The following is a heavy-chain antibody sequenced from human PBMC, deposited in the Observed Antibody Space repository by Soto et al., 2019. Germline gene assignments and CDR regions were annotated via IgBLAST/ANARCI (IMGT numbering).Heavy chain of an antibody. J-gene: IGHJ4*02. CDR2: MNPQSGNT. CDR1: GYTFTSYD. V-gene: IGHV1-8*01. Sequence: ASVKVSCKASGYTFTSYDINWVRQATLQVLEWMGWMNPQSGNTGYEQKFQGRVTMTRNTYIKTAYLELRSPRSEDTAVYFCSREDSSGGLESWGKGSRVTVSS. D-gene: IGHD3-22*01. CDR3: SREDSSGGLES.